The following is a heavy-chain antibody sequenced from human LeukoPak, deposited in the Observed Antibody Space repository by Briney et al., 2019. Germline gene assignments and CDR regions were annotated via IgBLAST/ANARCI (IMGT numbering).Heavy chain of an antibody. J-gene: IGHJ6*04. CDR2: IYYSGST. Sequence: SETLSLTCTVSGGSISSGDYYWSWIRQPPGKGLEWIGYIYYSGSTYYNPSLKSRVTISVDTSKNQFSLKLSSVTAADTAVYYCARGGTLWFGELFAGYGMDVWGKGTTVTVSS. CDR1: GGSISSGDYY. CDR3: ARGGTLWFGELFAGYGMDV. D-gene: IGHD3-10*01. V-gene: IGHV4-30-4*01.